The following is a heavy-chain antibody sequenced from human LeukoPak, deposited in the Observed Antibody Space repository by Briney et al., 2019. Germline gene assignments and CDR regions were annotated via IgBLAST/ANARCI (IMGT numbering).Heavy chain of an antibody. CDR2: INHSGST. V-gene: IGHV4-34*01. CDR3: ASLSDYRVYFDY. D-gene: IGHD4-11*01. CDR1: GGSFSGYY. J-gene: IGHJ4*02. Sequence: SETLSLTCAVYGGSFSGYYWSWIRQPPGKGLEWIGEINHSGSTNYNPSLKSRVTISVDTSKNQFSLKLSSVTAADTAVYYCASLSDYRVYFDYWGQGTLVTVSS.